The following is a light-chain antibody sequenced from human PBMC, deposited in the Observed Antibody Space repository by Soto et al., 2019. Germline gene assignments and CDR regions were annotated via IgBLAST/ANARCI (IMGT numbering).Light chain of an antibody. CDR2: GAS. J-gene: IGKJ5*01. CDR1: QSVSSK. Sequence: EIVLTQSPDTLSVSPGERATISCLASQSVSSKLAWDQQKPGQAPRLLIYGASTRATGIPARFSGSGSGTEFTLTISSLQSEDFAVYYCQQYNTWPPITFGQGTRLEI. CDR3: QQYNTWPPIT. V-gene: IGKV3-15*01.